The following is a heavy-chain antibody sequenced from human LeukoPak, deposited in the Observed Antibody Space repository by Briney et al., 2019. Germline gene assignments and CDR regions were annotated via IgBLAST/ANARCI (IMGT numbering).Heavy chain of an antibody. CDR2: INHSGST. V-gene: IGHV4-34*01. CDR1: GGSFSGYY. D-gene: IGHD2-15*01. Sequence: SETLSLTCAVYGGSFSGYYWSWIRQPPGKGLEWIGEINHSGSTNYNPSLKSRVTISVDTSKNQFSLKLSSVTAADTAVYYCARVRLYCSGGSCTDRDYYYYGMDVWGQGTTVTVSS. J-gene: IGHJ6*02. CDR3: ARVRLYCSGGSCTDRDYYYYGMDV.